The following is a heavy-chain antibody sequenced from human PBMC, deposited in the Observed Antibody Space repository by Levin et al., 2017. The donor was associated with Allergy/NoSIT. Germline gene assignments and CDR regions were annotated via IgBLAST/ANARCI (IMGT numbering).Heavy chain of an antibody. CDR3: ATTYSSWSDY. CDR2: ISDSGGRT. CDR1: GFTFNIYA. D-gene: IGHD6-6*01. V-gene: IGHV3-23*01. J-gene: IGHJ4*02. Sequence: GESLKISCAASGFTFNIYAMSWVRQAPGKGLEWVSAISDSGGRTYYADSVKGRFTISRDNSKYTLYLQMNSLRAEDTAVYYCATTYSSWSDYWGQGTLVTVSS.